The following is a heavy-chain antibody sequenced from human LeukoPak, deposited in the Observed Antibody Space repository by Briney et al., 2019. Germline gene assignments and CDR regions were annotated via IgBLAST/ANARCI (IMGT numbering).Heavy chain of an antibody. V-gene: IGHV3-30*18. CDR3: AKAGGGTSFDI. CDR2: ISYDGSNK. J-gene: IGHJ3*02. CDR1: GFTFSSYG. D-gene: IGHD3-16*01. Sequence: GGSLRLSCAASGFTFSSYGMHWVRQAPGKGLEWVAVISYDGSNKYYADSVKGRFTISRDNSKNTLYLQMNSLRAEDTAVYYCAKAGGGTSFDIWGQGTMVTVSS.